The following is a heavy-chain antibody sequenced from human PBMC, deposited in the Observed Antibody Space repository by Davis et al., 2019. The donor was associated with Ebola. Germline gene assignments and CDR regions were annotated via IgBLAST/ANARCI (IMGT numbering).Heavy chain of an antibody. D-gene: IGHD3-10*02. CDR1: GYTFTSYG. CDR3: ASRPMFTEYYFDY. V-gene: IGHV1-69*13. J-gene: IGHJ4*02. Sequence: SVTVSCKASGYTFTSYGISWVRQAPGQGLEWMGGIIPIFGTANYAQKFQGRVTITADESTSTAYMELSSLRSEDTAVYYCASRPMFTEYYFDYWGQGTLVTVSS. CDR2: IIPIFGTA.